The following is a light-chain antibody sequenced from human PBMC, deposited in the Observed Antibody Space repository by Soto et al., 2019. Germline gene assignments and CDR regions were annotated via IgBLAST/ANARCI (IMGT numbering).Light chain of an antibody. V-gene: IGLV2-14*01. Sequence: QSALTQPASVSGSPGQSITISCTGTSSDVGGYNYVSWYQEHPGKAPKLMIYDVSNRPSGVSNRFSGSKSGNTASLTISGLQAEDEADSYCSSYTSDSTDVFGTGTKLTVL. CDR1: SSDVGGYNY. CDR3: SSYTSDSTDV. J-gene: IGLJ1*01. CDR2: DVS.